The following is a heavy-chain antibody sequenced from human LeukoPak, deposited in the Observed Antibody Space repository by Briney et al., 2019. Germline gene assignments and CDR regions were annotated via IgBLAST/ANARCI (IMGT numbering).Heavy chain of an antibody. D-gene: IGHD3-10*01. CDR2: ISGSGGST. V-gene: IGHV3-23*01. Sequence: GGSLRLSCAASGINFSSYAMSWVRQAPGKGLEWVSAISGSGGSTYYADSVKGRFTISRDNSKNTLYLQTNSLRAEDTAVYYCAKEVPMVRGVKYFDYWGQGTLVTVSS. J-gene: IGHJ4*02. CDR3: AKEVPMVRGVKYFDY. CDR1: GINFSSYA.